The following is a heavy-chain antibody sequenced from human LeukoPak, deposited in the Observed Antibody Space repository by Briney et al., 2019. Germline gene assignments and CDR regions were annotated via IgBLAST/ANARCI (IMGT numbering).Heavy chain of an antibody. CDR2: IIPIFGTA. CDR3: ARDGYSGSSPGY. D-gene: IGHD1-26*01. V-gene: IGHV1-69*05. Sequence: ASVKVSCKASGGTFSSYAISWVRQSPGQGLEWMGGIIPIFGTANYAQKFQGRVTLTTDESTSTAYMELRSLRSEDTAVYYCARDGYSGSSPGYWGQGTLVTVSS. CDR1: GGTFSSYA. J-gene: IGHJ4*02.